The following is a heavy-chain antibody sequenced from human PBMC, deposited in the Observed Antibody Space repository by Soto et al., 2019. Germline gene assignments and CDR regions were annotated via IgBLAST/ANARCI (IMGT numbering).Heavy chain of an antibody. Sequence: GESLKISCQASGYTFTNYYIAWVRQVPGKGLEWMGRIDPSDSYIKYSPSFEGHVTMSVDKSIRTAFLQWSRLEASDTAMYFCAIPLARTTPFDYWGQGSLVTVSS. CDR1: GYTFTNYY. V-gene: IGHV5-10-1*01. CDR2: IDPSDSYI. D-gene: IGHD1-7*01. CDR3: AIPLARTTPFDY. J-gene: IGHJ4*02.